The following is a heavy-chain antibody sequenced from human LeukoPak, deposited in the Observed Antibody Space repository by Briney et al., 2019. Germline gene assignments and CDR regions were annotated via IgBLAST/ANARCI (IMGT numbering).Heavy chain of an antibody. D-gene: IGHD2-15*01. Sequence: PGGSLRLSCAASGFTFSSYGMHWVRQAPGKGLEWVAFIRYDGSNKYYADSVKGRFTISRDNSKNTLYLQMNSLRAEDTAVYYCAKWVGYCSGGGCYPMGSLDYWGQGTLVTVSS. J-gene: IGHJ4*02. V-gene: IGHV3-30*02. CDR3: AKWVGYCSGGGCYPMGSLDY. CDR1: GFTFSSYG. CDR2: IRYDGSNK.